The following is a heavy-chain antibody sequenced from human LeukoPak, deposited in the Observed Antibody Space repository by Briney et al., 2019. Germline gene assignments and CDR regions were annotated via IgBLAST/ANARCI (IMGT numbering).Heavy chain of an antibody. D-gene: IGHD2-15*01. CDR1: GYTFTSYG. CDR2: IIPIFGTA. V-gene: IGHV1-69*13. CDR3: ARGVCSGGSCYSWFDP. Sequence: GASVKVSCKASGYTFTSYGISWVRQAPGQGLEWMGGIIPIFGTANYAQKFQGRVTITADESTSTAYMELSSLRSEDTAVYYCARGVCSGGSCYSWFDPWGQGTLVTVSS. J-gene: IGHJ5*02.